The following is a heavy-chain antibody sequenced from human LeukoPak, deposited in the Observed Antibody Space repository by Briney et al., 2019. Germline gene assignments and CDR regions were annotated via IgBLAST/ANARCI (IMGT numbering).Heavy chain of an antibody. CDR3: ARGGYDSPINMDV. CDR2: IYTSGST. D-gene: IGHD3-3*01. Sequence: SETLSLTCTVSGGSISSGIYYWSWIRQPAGKGLEWIGRIYTSGSTNYNPSLKSRVTISVDTSKNQFSLKLSSVTAADTAVYYCARGGYDSPINMDVWGKGTTVTVSS. V-gene: IGHV4-61*02. CDR1: GGSISSGIYY. J-gene: IGHJ6*03.